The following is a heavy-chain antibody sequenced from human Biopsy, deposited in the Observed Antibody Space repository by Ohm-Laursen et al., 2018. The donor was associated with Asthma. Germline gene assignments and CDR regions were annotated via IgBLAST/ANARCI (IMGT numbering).Heavy chain of an antibody. D-gene: IGHD6-19*01. CDR3: ARGDSSGWSHYYFDY. J-gene: IGHJ4*02. V-gene: IGHV3-53*01. CDR2: IYSGGTS. CDR1: GFTVSRDH. Sequence: SLRLSCSASGFTVSRDHMFWVRQAPGKRLEWVSVIYSGGTSHTADSVRGRFTISRDFSKNTLHLQMHSLRVEDTAVYYCARGDSSGWSHYYFDYWGQGTLVTVSS.